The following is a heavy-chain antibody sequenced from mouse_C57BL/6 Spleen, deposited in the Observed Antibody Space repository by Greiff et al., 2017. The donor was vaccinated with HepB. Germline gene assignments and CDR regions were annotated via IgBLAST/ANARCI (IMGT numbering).Heavy chain of an antibody. V-gene: IGHV5-6*01. Sequence: EVQVVESGGDLVKPGGSLKLSCAASGFTFSSYGMSWVRQTPDKRLEWVATISSGGSYTYYPDSVKGRFTISRDNAKNTLYLQMSSLKSEDTAMYYCARHPDGYFDYWGQGTTLTVSS. CDR2: ISSGGSYT. CDR1: GFTFSSYG. CDR3: ARHPDGYFDY. J-gene: IGHJ2*01. D-gene: IGHD2-3*01.